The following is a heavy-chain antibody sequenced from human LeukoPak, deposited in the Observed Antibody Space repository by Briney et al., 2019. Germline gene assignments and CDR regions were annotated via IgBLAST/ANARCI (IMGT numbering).Heavy chain of an antibody. Sequence: GGSLRLSCAASGFTFDDYAMHWVRQAPGKGLEWVSGISWNSGSIGCADSVKGRFTISRDNAKNSLYLQMNSLRAEDTALYYCAKDLELEDYWGQGTLVTVSS. D-gene: IGHD1-7*01. CDR2: ISWNSGSI. J-gene: IGHJ4*02. CDR3: AKDLELEDY. CDR1: GFTFDDYA. V-gene: IGHV3-9*01.